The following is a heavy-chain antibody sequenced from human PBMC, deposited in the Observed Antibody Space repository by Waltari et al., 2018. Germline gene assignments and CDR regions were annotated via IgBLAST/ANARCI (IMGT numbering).Heavy chain of an antibody. CDR3: AGSSGYYSFSY. D-gene: IGHD3-22*01. V-gene: IGHV4-38-2*01. CDR1: GYSISSGYF. J-gene: IGHJ4*02. CDR2: IFHSGRT. Sequence: QVQMQESGPGLVKPSETLSLTCDVSGYSISSGYFWGWIRQPPGKGLEWIGSIFHSGRTDYSPSLKSRVTLSVDTSKSQISLKLSSVTAADTAVYYCAGSSGYYSFSYWGQGTLVTVSS.